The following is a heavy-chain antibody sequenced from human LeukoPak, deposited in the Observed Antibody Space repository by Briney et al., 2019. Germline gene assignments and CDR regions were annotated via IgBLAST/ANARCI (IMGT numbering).Heavy chain of an antibody. CDR2: ISASGDST. J-gene: IGHJ5*02. V-gene: IGHV3-23*01. CDR1: GFTFSSYD. CDR3: AKDPWFGES. Sequence: GGSLRLSSAASGFTFSSYDMTWVRQAPGRGLEWVSFISASGDSTYFADSVKGRFTISRDISKNTLYLQMNSLRAEDTAVYYCAKDPWFGESWGQGTLVTVSS. D-gene: IGHD3-10*01.